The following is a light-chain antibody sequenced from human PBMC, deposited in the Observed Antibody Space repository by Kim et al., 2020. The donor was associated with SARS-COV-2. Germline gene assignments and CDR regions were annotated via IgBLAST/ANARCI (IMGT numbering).Light chain of an antibody. CDR1: KLGDKY. CDR2: QDS. V-gene: IGLV3-1*01. CDR3: QAWDSSTYV. J-gene: IGLJ1*01. Sequence: SYELTQPPSVSVPPGQTASITCSGDKLGDKYACWYQQKPGQSPVLVIYQDSKRPSGIPERFSGSNSGNTATLTISGTQAMGEADYYCQAWDSSTYVFGTGTKVTVL.